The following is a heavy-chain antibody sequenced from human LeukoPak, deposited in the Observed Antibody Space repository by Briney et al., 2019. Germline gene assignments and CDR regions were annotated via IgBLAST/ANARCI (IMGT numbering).Heavy chain of an antibody. CDR1: GFTFTNYA. CDR2: VSDSGSDT. CDR3: AKRVPYSSSSVYFDY. V-gene: IGHV3-23*01. J-gene: IGHJ4*02. D-gene: IGHD6-6*01. Sequence: GGSLRLSCAASGFTFTNYAMSWVRQAPGKGLEWVSAVSDSGSDTYYADSVKGRFTISKDKSKNTVFLQMNSLRVEDTAIYYCAKRVPYSSSSVYFDYWGWGTLVTVSS.